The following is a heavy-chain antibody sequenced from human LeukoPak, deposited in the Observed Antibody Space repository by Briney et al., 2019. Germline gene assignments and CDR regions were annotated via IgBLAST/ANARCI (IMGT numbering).Heavy chain of an antibody. CDR3: ARGTTVTTNVKGKIWFDP. J-gene: IGHJ5*02. Sequence: ASVKVSCKASGYTFTGYYMHWVRQAPGQGREWMGWINPNSGGTNYAQKFQGRVTMTRDTSISTAYMELSRLRSDDTAVYYCARGTTVTTNVKGKIWFDPWGQGTLVTVSS. CDR1: GYTFTGYY. V-gene: IGHV1-2*02. D-gene: IGHD4-17*01. CDR2: INPNSGGT.